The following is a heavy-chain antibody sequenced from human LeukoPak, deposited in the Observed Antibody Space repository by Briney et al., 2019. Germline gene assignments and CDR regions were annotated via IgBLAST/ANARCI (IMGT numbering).Heavy chain of an antibody. J-gene: IGHJ4*02. CDR2: INPNSGGT. CDR3: ARAPYDFWSGYTLYYFDY. CDR1: GYTFTGYY. V-gene: IGHV1-2*02. D-gene: IGHD3-3*01. Sequence: GASVKVSCKASGYTFTGYYMHWVRQAPGQGLEWMGWINPNSGGTNYAQKFQGRVTMTRDTSISTAYMELSRLRSDDTAVYYCARAPYDFWSGYTLYYFDYWGQGTLVTVSS.